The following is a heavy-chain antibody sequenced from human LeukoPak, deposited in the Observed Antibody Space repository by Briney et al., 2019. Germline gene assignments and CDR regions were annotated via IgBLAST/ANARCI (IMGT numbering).Heavy chain of an antibody. J-gene: IGHJ4*02. CDR2: IVGSSST. D-gene: IGHD6-13*01. V-gene: IGHV3-69-1*01. CDR1: GFTVSSNY. CDR3: ARIGAGSSRDY. Sequence: GGSLRLSCAASGFTVSSNYMSWVRQAPGMGLEWVSSIVGSSSTYYADSLKGRFTISRDNAKNSLYLQMNSLRAEDTAVYYCARIGAGSSRDYWGQGTLVTVSS.